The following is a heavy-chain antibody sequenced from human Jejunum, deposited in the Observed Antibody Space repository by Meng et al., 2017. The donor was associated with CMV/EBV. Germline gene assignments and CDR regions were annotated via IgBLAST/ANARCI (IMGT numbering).Heavy chain of an antibody. Sequence: VSGDSISGYYFSWTRQPPGKGLEWIGNVDYYGSTKYNPSLKSRVTISVDPARSQLSLKLGSVSAADTAVYYCARGWGTTSPWDYWGQGMLVTVSS. CDR2: VDYYGST. CDR1: GDSISGYY. CDR3: ARGWGTTSPWDY. V-gene: IGHV4-59*01. J-gene: IGHJ4*02. D-gene: IGHD3-16*01.